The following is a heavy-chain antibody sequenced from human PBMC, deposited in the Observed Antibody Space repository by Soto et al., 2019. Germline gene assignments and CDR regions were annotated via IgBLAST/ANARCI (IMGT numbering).Heavy chain of an antibody. CDR3: ARDENYYYDSSGYFDY. Sequence: ESGGGVVQPGRSLRLSCAASGFTFSSYGMHWVRQAPGKGLEWVAVIWYDGSNKYYADSVKGRFTISRDNSKNTLYLQMNSLRAEDTAVYYCARDENYYYDSSGYFDYWGQGTLVTVSS. CDR2: IWYDGSNK. D-gene: IGHD3-22*01. V-gene: IGHV3-33*01. CDR1: GFTFSSYG. J-gene: IGHJ4*02.